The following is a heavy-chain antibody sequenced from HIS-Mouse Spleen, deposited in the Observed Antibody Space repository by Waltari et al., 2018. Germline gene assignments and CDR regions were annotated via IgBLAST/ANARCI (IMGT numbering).Heavy chain of an antibody. CDR2: IYYSGST. Sequence: QVQLQESGPGLVKPSETLSLTCTVSGGSISSYYWSWIRQPPGKGLEWIGYIYYSGSTDYNPSLKSRFTISVDTSKNQFSLKLSSVTAADTAVYYCARENLAYSSGWYWFDPWGQGTLVTVSS. V-gene: IGHV4-59*01. CDR3: ARENLAYSSGWYWFDP. J-gene: IGHJ5*02. D-gene: IGHD6-19*01. CDR1: GGSISSYY.